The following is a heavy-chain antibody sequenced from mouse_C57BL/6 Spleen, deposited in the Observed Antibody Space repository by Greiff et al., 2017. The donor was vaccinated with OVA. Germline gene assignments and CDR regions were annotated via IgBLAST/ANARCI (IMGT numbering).Heavy chain of an antibody. CDR2: IRNKANNPAT. CDR1: GFTFSDAW. CDR3: SRRITTVVDWYFDV. J-gene: IGHJ1*03. V-gene: IGHV6-6*01. Sequence: EVQLVESGGGLVQPGGSMKLSCAASGFTFSDAWMAWVRQSPEKGLEWVAEIRNKANNPATYYAESVKGRFTISTADSKSSVDQKMNSFRTEDTCMYYCSRRITTVVDWYFDVWGTGTTVTVSS. D-gene: IGHD1-1*01.